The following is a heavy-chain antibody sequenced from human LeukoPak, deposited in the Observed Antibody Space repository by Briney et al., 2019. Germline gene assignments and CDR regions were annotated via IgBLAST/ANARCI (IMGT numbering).Heavy chain of an antibody. Sequence: PGGSLRLSCAASGFTFSTYWINWFRQAPGRGLEWVAKINQDGSEKYDVDSVKGRFTISRDNAKKSLYLQINRLRVEDTAVYYCATNAVAGSYWGQGTLVTVSS. CDR1: GFTFSTYW. CDR2: INQDGSEK. CDR3: ATNAVAGSY. J-gene: IGHJ4*02. V-gene: IGHV3-7*01. D-gene: IGHD6-19*01.